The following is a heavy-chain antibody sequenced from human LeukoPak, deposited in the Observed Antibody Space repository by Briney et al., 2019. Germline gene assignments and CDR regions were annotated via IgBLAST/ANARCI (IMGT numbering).Heavy chain of an antibody. D-gene: IGHD5-12*01. CDR2: ISYDGSNK. V-gene: IGHV3-30-3*01. CDR3: ARDGVDIVATISGSDRSYYFDY. CDR1: GFTFSSYA. J-gene: IGHJ4*02. Sequence: GRSLRLSCAASGFTFSSYAMHWVRQAPGKGLEWVAVISYDGSNKYYADSVKGRFTISRDNSKNTLYLQMNSLRAEDTAVYYCARDGVDIVATISGSDRSYYFDYWGQGTLVTVSS.